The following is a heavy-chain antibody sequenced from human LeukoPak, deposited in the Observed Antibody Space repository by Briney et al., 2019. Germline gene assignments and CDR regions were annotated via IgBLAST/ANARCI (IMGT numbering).Heavy chain of an antibody. CDR3: DGGS. CDR2: ISGSGGST. Sequence: ETLSLTCTVSGGSISSSSYYWGWIRQPPGKGLEWVSAISGSGGSTYYANSVKGRFTISRDNSKNTLYLQMNSLRAEDTAVYYCDGGSWGQGTLVTVSS. V-gene: IGHV3-23*01. CDR1: GGSISSSSYY. J-gene: IGHJ5*02. D-gene: IGHD3-16*01.